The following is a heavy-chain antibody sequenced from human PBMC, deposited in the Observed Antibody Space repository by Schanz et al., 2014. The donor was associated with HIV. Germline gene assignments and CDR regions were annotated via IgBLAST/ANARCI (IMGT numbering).Heavy chain of an antibody. D-gene: IGHD3-3*02. Sequence: QVQLVQSGAEVKKPGASVKVSCKASGYTLTGYYMHWVRQAPGQGLEWMGWINPNGGGTNYAQKFQGRVTMTRDTSIRTAYMELSRLRSDDTAVYYCARAAFSSEYYYGMDVWGQGTTVTVSS. J-gene: IGHJ6*02. CDR3: ARAAFSSEYYYGMDV. CDR1: GYTLTGYY. CDR2: INPNGGGT. V-gene: IGHV1-2*02.